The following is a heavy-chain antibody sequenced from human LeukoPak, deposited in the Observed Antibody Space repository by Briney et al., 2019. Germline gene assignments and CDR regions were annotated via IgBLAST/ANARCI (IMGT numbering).Heavy chain of an antibody. D-gene: IGHD2-2*01. CDR2: IYYSGST. CDR3: ASSPLYCSSTSCPLFF. J-gene: IGHJ4*02. Sequence: PSETLSLTCTVSGYSISSGYYWGWIRQPPGKGLEWIGSIYYSGSTYYNPSLKSRVTISVDTSKNQFSLKLSSVTAADTAVYYCASSPLYCSSTSCPLFFWGQGTLVTVSS. CDR1: GYSISSGYY. V-gene: IGHV4-38-2*02.